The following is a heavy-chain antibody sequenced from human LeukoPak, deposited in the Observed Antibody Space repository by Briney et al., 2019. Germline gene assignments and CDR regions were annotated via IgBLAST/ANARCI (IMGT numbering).Heavy chain of an antibody. CDR3: ARALMYYDILTGRDAFDI. D-gene: IGHD3-9*01. V-gene: IGHV3-53*01. CDR1: GISFSSNY. J-gene: IGHJ3*02. CDR2: MYSGGST. Sequence: GGSMILSCAASGISFSSNYIRWVRQAPWKGLEWVSAMYSGGSTYYADSVKGRFTISRDNSKNTLYLQMNSLRAEDTAVYYCARALMYYDILTGRDAFDIWGQGTMVTVSS.